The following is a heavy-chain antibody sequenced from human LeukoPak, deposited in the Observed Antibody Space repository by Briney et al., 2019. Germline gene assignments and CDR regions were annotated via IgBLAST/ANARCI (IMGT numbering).Heavy chain of an antibody. CDR1: GGSISSGGYY. Sequence: SQTLSLTCAVSGGSISSGGYYWSWIRQPPGKGLEWIGEINHSGSTNYNPSLMSRVTISVDTSKNQFSLKLSSVTAADTAVYYCARVRKKEWSPKRWVAFDIWGQGTMVTVSS. CDR2: INHSGST. CDR3: ARVRKKEWSPKRWVAFDI. J-gene: IGHJ3*02. V-gene: IGHV4-30-2*01. D-gene: IGHD3-3*01.